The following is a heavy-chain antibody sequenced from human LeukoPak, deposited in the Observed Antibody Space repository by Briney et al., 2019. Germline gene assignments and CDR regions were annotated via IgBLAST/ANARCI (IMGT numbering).Heavy chain of an antibody. V-gene: IGHV3-48*01. CDR2: ISSSSTII. D-gene: IGHD1-26*01. J-gene: IGHJ4*02. Sequence: GGSLRLSCVVSGFNFSTYDMNWVRQAPGKGLEWVSYISSSSTIIYYADSVQGRFTISRDNAKNSLFLQMNNLRAEDTAVYYCARDIALLVGATGNFDYWGQGTLVTVSS. CDR3: ARDIALLVGATGNFDY. CDR1: GFNFSTYD.